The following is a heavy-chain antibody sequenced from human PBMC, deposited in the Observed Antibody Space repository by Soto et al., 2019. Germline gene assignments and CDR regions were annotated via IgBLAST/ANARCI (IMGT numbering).Heavy chain of an antibody. V-gene: IGHV4-59*08. Sequence: QVQLQESGPGLVKPSETLSLSCTVSGGSISSYYWSWFRQSPGKRMDWIGYVHHSWGSSYNPSLQSRVAISLDTSQSQFSLKVTSVTATDTAVYYCARQGFGPLHGLVDVWGQGTTVTVSS. J-gene: IGHJ6*02. CDR3: ARQGFGPLHGLVDV. CDR1: GGSISSYY. D-gene: IGHD3-10*01. CDR2: VHHSWGS.